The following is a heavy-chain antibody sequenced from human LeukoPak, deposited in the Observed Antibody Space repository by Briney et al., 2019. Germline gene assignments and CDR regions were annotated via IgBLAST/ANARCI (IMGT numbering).Heavy chain of an antibody. J-gene: IGHJ5*02. Sequence: SETLSLTCTVSGGSISNYYWNWIRQPAGKGLEWIGRIYTSGTTNYNPSLKTRVTISLDKSKNQFSLKLSSVTAADTAVYYCARSLKMTYSWLDPWGQGAQVTVSS. CDR1: GGSISNYY. CDR2: IYTSGTT. V-gene: IGHV4-4*07. D-gene: IGHD4-11*01. CDR3: ARSLKMTYSWLDP.